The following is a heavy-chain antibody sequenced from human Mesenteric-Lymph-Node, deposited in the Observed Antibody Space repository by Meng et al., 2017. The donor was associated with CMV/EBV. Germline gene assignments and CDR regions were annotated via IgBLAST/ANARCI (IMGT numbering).Heavy chain of an antibody. CDR3: AREITGVYDL. Sequence: LTCTVSGGSINSRDSYWSWIRQHPEKGLEWIGYIYYVGSPYYNPTLRSRVTISMDTSKNQFSLKLGSVTAADTAVYFCAREITGVYDLWGQGTLVTVSS. D-gene: IGHD6-13*01. CDR2: IYYVGSP. CDR1: GGSINSRDSY. V-gene: IGHV4-31*03. J-gene: IGHJ4*02.